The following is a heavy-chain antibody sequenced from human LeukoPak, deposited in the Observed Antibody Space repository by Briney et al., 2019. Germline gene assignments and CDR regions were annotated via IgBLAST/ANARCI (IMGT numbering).Heavy chain of an antibody. D-gene: IGHD6-13*01. CDR1: GGTFSSYA. J-gene: IGHJ5*02. Sequence: SVKVSCKASGGTFSSYAISWVRQAPGQGLEWMGRIIPILGIANYAQKFQGRVTITADKSTSTAYMELSSLRSEDTAVYYCARDRIAAVGILGRFDPWGQGTLVTVSS. CDR2: IIPILGIA. CDR3: ARDRIAAVGILGRFDP. V-gene: IGHV1-69*04.